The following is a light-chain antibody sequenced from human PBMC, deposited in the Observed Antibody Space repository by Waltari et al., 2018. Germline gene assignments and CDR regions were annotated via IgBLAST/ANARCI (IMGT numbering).Light chain of an antibody. V-gene: IGKV1-39*01. J-gene: IGKJ1*01. CDR1: QSISNY. CDR2: AAS. Sequence: DIQMTQSPSSLSASVGDRVTITCRASQSISNYLNLYQQKPGKAPKLLIYAASSLQSGVPSRLSGSGSGTDFTLTISSLQPEDFATYSCQQGYSAPLTFGQGTRVEIK. CDR3: QQGYSAPLT.